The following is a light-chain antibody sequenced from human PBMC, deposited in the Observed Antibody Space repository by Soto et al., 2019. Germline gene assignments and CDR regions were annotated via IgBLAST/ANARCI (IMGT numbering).Light chain of an antibody. CDR2: EVS. V-gene: IGLV2-14*01. CDR1: SSDVGGYNY. J-gene: IGLJ1*01. CDR3: SSYTDSSNYV. Sequence: LTQPASVSGSPGQSITISCTGTSSDVGGYNYVSWYQLHPGKAPKLIIYEVSHRPSGASNHFSGYKSGNTASLTISGLQAEDEADYYCSSYTDSSNYVFGTGTKVTVL.